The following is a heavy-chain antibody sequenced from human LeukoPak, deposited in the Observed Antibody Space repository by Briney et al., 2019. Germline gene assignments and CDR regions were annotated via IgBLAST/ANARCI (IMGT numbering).Heavy chain of an antibody. V-gene: IGHV3-64D*06. CDR3: ASIAVAGTPNFDY. Sequence: GSLRLSCSASGFTFSSYATHWVRQAPGKGLEYVSAISSNGGSTYYADSVKGRFTISRDNSKNTLYLQMSSLRAEDTAVYYCASIAVAGTPNFDYWGQGTLVTVSS. J-gene: IGHJ4*02. D-gene: IGHD6-19*01. CDR1: GFTFSSYA. CDR2: ISSNGGST.